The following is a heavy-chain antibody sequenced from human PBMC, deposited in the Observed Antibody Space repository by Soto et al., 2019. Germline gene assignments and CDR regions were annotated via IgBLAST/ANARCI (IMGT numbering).Heavy chain of an antibody. V-gene: IGHV1-2*02. Sequence: ASVKVSCKASGYTFIDNQIHWLRRAPGQRLEWMGRIDPKSGDTSFAPTYQGRVTMTRDTSTNTVYMELTRLTSDDTAVYYRAGDYSTVEVWFDPRGQGTLVTVSS. D-gene: IGHD4-4*01. J-gene: IGHJ5*02. CDR2: IDPKSGDT. CDR1: GYTFIDNQ. CDR3: AGDYSTVEVWFDP.